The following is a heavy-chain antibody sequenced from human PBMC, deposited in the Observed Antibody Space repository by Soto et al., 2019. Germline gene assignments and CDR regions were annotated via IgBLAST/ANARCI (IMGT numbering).Heavy chain of an antibody. J-gene: IGHJ5*02. Sequence: QVQLQQWGAGLLKPSETLSLTCAVYGGSFSGYYWSWIRQPPGKGLEWIGEINHSGSTNYNPSLKSRVTISVDTSKNQFSLKLSSVTAADTAVYYCARGASGDYGAVWFDPWGQGTLVT. V-gene: IGHV4-34*01. CDR3: ARGASGDYGAVWFDP. CDR1: GGSFSGYY. D-gene: IGHD4-17*01. CDR2: INHSGST.